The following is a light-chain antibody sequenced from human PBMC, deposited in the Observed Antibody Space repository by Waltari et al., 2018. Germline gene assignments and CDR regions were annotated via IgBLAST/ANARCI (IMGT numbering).Light chain of an antibody. CDR3: CSYKRGATWV. CDR1: SSDVGGYDY. CDR2: DVV. J-gene: IGLJ3*02. Sequence: QSVLTQPASVSGSPGQSITISCTGTSSDVGGYDYVPWYQQSPGKAPNLIIYDVVKRPSGVSTRFSASKSDNTASLTISGLQAEDEGDYYCCSYKRGATWVFGGGTALTVL. V-gene: IGLV2-14*03.